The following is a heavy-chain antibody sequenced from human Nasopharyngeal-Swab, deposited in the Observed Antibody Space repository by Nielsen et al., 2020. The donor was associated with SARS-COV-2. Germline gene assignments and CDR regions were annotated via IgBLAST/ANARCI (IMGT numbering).Heavy chain of an antibody. CDR2: INSDGSRT. CDR3: ARDFDKTGD. Sequence: GESLKISCAVSGFTFSNYWIHWVRQAPGKGLVWVSRINSDGSRTGYADSVKGQFAISRDNAKNTVYLEMNSLRAEDTAVYYCARDFDKTGDWGQGTLVTVSS. D-gene: IGHD7-27*01. J-gene: IGHJ4*02. V-gene: IGHV3-74*01. CDR1: GFTFSNYW.